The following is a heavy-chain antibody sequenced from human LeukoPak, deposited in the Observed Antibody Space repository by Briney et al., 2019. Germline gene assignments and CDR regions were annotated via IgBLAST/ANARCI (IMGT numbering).Heavy chain of an antibody. D-gene: IGHD3-10*01. CDR1: GFTFSSYS. V-gene: IGHV3-21*01. CDR3: ARDMGRDYGSGSGYYYMDV. J-gene: IGHJ6*03. Sequence: GGSLRLSCAASGFTFSSYSMNWVRQAPGKGLEWVSSISSSSSYIYYADSVKGRFTISRDNAKNSLYLQMNSLRAEDTAVYYCARDMGRDYGSGSGYYYMDVWGKGTTVTVSS. CDR2: ISSSSSYI.